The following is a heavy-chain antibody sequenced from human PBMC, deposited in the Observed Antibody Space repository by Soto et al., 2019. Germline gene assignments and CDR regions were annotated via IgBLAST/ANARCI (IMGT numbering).Heavy chain of an antibody. CDR2: ISSSSSYI. CDR3: ARVGGYSYGPNWFDP. CDR1: GFTLSSYS. J-gene: IGHJ5*02. D-gene: IGHD5-18*01. V-gene: IGHV3-21*01. Sequence: KPGGSLRLSCAASGFTLSSYSMNWVRQAPGKGLEWVSSISSSSSYIYYADSVKGRFTIARDNAKNSLYLQMNSLRAEDTAVYYCARVGGYSYGPNWFDPWGQGALVTVSS.